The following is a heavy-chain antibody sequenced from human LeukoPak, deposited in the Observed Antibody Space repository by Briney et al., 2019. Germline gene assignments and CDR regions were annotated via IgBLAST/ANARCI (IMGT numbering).Heavy chain of an antibody. CDR3: ARGRRGSYYGSYYYYYMDV. CDR1: GGSISSSSYY. Sequence: PSEALSLTCTVSGGSISSSSYYWGWIRQPPGKGLEWIGSIYYSGSTYYNPSLKSRVTISVDTSKNQFSLKLSSVTAADTAVYYCARGRRGSYYGSYYYYYMDVWGKGTTVTVSS. J-gene: IGHJ6*03. V-gene: IGHV4-39*07. CDR2: IYYSGST. D-gene: IGHD1-26*01.